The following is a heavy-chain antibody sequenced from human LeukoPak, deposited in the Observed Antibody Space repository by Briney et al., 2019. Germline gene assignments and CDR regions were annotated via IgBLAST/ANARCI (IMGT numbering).Heavy chain of an antibody. CDR2: IYYSGST. CDR3: ARIQLLAAFDI. D-gene: IGHD3-10*01. J-gene: IGHJ3*02. V-gene: IGHV4-59*01. Sequence: SETLPLTCTVSGGSISSYYWSWIRQPPGKGLEWIGYIYYSGSTNYNPSLKSRVTISVDTSKNQFSLKLSSVTAADTAVYYCARIQLLAAFDIWGQGTMVTVSS. CDR1: GGSISSYY.